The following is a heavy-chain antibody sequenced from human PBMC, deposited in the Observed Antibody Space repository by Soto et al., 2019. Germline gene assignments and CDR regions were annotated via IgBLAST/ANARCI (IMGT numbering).Heavy chain of an antibody. CDR2: IYYSGST. CDR3: ARHDASGNYPKFYFNY. Sequence: SETLSLTCTVSGGSISSSSYYWSWIRQPPGKGLEWIGYIYYSGSTNYNPSLKSRVTISVDTSKNQSSMKLSSVTAADTAVFFCARHDASGNYPKFYFNYWGQGTLVTVSS. J-gene: IGHJ4*02. D-gene: IGHD1-26*01. CDR1: GGSISSSSYY. V-gene: IGHV4-61*05.